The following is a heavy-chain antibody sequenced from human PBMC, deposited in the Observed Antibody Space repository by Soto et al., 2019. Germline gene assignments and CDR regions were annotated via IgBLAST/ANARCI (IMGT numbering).Heavy chain of an antibody. CDR3: ARESFYYADYVGPLNWFDP. Sequence: KTSETLSLTCTVSGGSISSYYWSWIRQPPGKGLEWIGEINHSGSTNYNPSLKSRVTISVDTSKNQFSLKLSSVTAADTAVYYCARESFYYADYVGPLNWFDPWGQGALVTVSS. CDR2: INHSGST. CDR1: GGSISSYY. D-gene: IGHD4-17*01. J-gene: IGHJ5*02. V-gene: IGHV4-34*01.